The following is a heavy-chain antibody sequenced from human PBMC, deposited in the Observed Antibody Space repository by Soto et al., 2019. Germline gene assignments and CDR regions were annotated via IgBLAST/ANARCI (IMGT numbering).Heavy chain of an antibody. CDR3: TIGIVVVIPSGIYV. D-gene: IGHD3-22*01. CDR1: GFTFSNAW. CDR2: IKRKTDGGTT. V-gene: IGHV3-15*01. Sequence: GGSLRLSCAASGFTFSNAWMSWFRQAPGKGLEWVGRIKRKTDGGTTDYAAPVKGRFTISRDDSKNTLYLQMNSLKTEDTAVYYCTIGIVVVIPSGIYVRGQGTTVTVS. J-gene: IGHJ6*02.